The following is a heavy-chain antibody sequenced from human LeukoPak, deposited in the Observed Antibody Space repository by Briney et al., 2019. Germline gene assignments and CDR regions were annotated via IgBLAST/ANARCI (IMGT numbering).Heavy chain of an antibody. CDR1: GFTVSSNY. CDR3: ARAPGPGAFDI. Sequence: GGSLRLSCAASGFTVSSNYMSWVRQAPGKGLEWVSVIYSGGSTYYADSVKGRFTISRHNSKNTLYPQMNSLRAEDTAVYYCARAPGPGAFDIWGQGTMVTVSS. J-gene: IGHJ3*02. V-gene: IGHV3-53*04. CDR2: IYSGGST.